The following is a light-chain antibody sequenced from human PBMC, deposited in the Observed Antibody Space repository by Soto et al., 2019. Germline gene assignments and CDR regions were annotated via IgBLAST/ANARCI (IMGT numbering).Light chain of an antibody. J-gene: IGLJ1*01. CDR3: SSYTSSSTLGGV. CDR1: SSDVGGYNY. CDR2: DVS. Sequence: QSALTQPASVSGSPGQSITISCTETSSDVGGYNYVSWYQQHPGKAPKLMIYDVSNRPSGVSNRFSGSKSGNTASLTISGLQAEDEADYYCSSYTSSSTLGGVFGTGTKVTVL. V-gene: IGLV2-14*01.